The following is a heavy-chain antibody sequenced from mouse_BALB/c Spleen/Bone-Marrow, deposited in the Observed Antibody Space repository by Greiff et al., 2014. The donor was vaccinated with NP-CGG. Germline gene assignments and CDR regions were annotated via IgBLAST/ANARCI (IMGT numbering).Heavy chain of an antibody. V-gene: IGHV1-87*01. Sequence: LQESGAELARPGASVRLSCKTSGYTFTTYWMQCATPRPGQGLAWIGAIYPGNGDTRYTQKFKGKATLTADKSSSTAYMQPRSLASEDSAVYFCTREPSNWGDYGGQGTALAGSS. J-gene: IGHJ2*01. CDR1: GYTFTTYW. D-gene: IGHD4-1*01. CDR3: TREPSNWGDY. CDR2: IYPGNGDT.